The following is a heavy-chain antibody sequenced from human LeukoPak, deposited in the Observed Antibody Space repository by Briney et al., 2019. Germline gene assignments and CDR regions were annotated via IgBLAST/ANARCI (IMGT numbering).Heavy chain of an antibody. D-gene: IGHD1-7*01. Sequence: SETLSLTCTVSGGSISSGSYYWSWIRQPAGKGLEWIGRIYTSGSTNYNPSLKSRVTISVDTSKNQFSLKLSSVTAADTAVYYCARGAGTTSYFDYWVQGTLVTVSS. CDR1: GGSISSGSYY. CDR3: ARGAGTTSYFDY. J-gene: IGHJ4*02. CDR2: IYTSGST. V-gene: IGHV4-61*02.